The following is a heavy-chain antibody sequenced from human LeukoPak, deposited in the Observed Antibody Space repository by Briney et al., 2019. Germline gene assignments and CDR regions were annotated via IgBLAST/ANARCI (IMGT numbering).Heavy chain of an antibody. CDR2: IYYSGST. Sequence: SETLSLTCTVSGGSISGGDYYWSWIRQPPGKGLEWIGYIYYSGSTNYNPSLKSRVTISVDTSKNQFSLKLSSVTAADTAVYYCARSKAMVLPDAFDIWGQGTMVTVSS. CDR3: ARSKAMVLPDAFDI. V-gene: IGHV4-61*08. CDR1: GGSISGGDYY. D-gene: IGHD5-18*01. J-gene: IGHJ3*02.